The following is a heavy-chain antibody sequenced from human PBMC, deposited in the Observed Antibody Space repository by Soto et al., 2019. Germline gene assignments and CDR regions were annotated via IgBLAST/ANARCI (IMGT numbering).Heavy chain of an antibody. CDR2: INHSGST. CDR3: ARGIVVVPAAPIPYYYYYYGMDV. V-gene: IGHV4-34*01. J-gene: IGHJ6*02. D-gene: IGHD2-2*01. Sequence: PSETLSLTCAVYGGSFSGYYWSWIRQPPGKGLEWIGEINHSGSTNYNPSLKSRVTISVDTSKNQFSLKLSSVTAADTAVYYCARGIVVVPAAPIPYYYYYYGMDVWGQGTTVTVS. CDR1: GGSFSGYY.